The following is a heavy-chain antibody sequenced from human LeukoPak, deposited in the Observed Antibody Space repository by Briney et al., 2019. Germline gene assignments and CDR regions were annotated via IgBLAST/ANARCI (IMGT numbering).Heavy chain of an antibody. CDR3: TTTSGTSAVDY. J-gene: IGHJ4*02. CDR2: IHYSRGT. CDR1: GASISSHY. Sequence: SQTLSLTCTVSGASISSHYWTWIRQPPGKVLDWIGYIHYSRGTNYNPSLKSRVTMSIDMSKNQFSLELSSVTAADTAVYFCTTTSGTSAVDYWGQGTLVTASS. V-gene: IGHV4-59*11.